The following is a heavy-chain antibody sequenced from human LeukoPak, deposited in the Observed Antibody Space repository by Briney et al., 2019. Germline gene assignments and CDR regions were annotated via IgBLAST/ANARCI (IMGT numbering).Heavy chain of an antibody. Sequence: PGGSPRLSCAASGFTFSNAWMSWVRQAPGKGLEWVGRIKSKTDGGTTDYAAPVKGRITISRDDSKNTVYLQMNSLKTEDTAVYYCNEASGYDHLFDYWGQGTLVTVSS. V-gene: IGHV3-15*01. D-gene: IGHD5-12*01. CDR2: IKSKTDGGTT. J-gene: IGHJ4*02. CDR3: NEASGYDHLFDY. CDR1: GFTFSNAW.